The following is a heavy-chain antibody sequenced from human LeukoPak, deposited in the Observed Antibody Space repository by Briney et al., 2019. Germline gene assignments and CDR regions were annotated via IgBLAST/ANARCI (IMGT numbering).Heavy chain of an antibody. CDR1: GFTFSSYA. D-gene: IGHD2-2*01. J-gene: IGHJ4*02. CDR3: AKPLVVVPAALFDY. Sequence: GGSLRLSCAASGFTFSSYAMSWVRQAPGKGLEWVSAISGSGGSTYYADSVKGRFNISRDNSKNTLYLQRNSLRAEDTAVYYCAKPLVVVPAALFDYWGQGTLVTVSS. V-gene: IGHV3-23*01. CDR2: ISGSGGST.